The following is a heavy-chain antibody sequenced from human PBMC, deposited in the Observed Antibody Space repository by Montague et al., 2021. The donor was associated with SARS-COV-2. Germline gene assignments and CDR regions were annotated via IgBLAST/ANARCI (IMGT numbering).Heavy chain of an antibody. CDR1: GFSLSTSEVG. Sequence: PALVKPTQTLTLTCTFSGFSLSTSEVGVGWIRQPPGKAPEFLALIYGDDDNRYKPSLKSRLTITKVTSKNQVVLTMTNVDPVGTATYYCAHFGILRYFDPGGQGTLVTVSS. J-gene: IGHJ5*02. V-gene: IGHV2-5*02. D-gene: IGHD3-9*01. CDR3: AHFGILRYFDP. CDR2: IYGDDDN.